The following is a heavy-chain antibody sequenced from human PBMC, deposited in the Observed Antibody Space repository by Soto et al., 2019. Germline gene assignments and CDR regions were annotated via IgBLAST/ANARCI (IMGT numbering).Heavy chain of an antibody. V-gene: IGHV4-39*01. CDR3: ARPRPSAFDI. Sequence: SETLSLTCTVSGGSISSSSYYWGWIRQPPGKGLEWIGSIYYSGSTYYNPSLKSRVTISVDTSKSQFSLKLSSVTAADTAVYYCARPRPSAFDIWGQGTMVTVSS. CDR1: GGSISSSSYY. J-gene: IGHJ3*02. CDR2: IYYSGST.